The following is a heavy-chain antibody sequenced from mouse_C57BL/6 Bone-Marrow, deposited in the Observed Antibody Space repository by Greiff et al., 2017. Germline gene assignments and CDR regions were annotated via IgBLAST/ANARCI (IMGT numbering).Heavy chain of an antibody. J-gene: IGHJ4*01. CDR2: IDPETGGT. V-gene: IGHV1-15*01. CDR3: TIYSNYVLYAMDY. D-gene: IGHD2-5*01. CDR1: GYTFTDYE. Sequence: VQLQQSGAELVRPGASVTLSCKASGYTFTDYEMHWVKQTPVHGLEWIGAIDPETGGTAYNQKFKGKAILTADKSSSTAYMELRSLTSEDSAVYYCTIYSNYVLYAMDYGGQGTSVTVSS.